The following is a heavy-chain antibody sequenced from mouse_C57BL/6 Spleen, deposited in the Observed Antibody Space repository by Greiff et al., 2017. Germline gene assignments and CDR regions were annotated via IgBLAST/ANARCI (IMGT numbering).Heavy chain of an antibody. V-gene: IGHV14-3*01. CDR3: ARSGNYSNYYYAMDY. CDR2: IDPANGNT. CDR1: GFNIKNTY. J-gene: IGHJ4*01. Sequence: EVQLQQSVAELVRPGASVKLSCTASGFNIKNTYMNWVKQRPEQGLEWIGRIDPANGNTKYAQKFQGKATITADTSSNTADLQLSSLTSEDTAIYYCARSGNYSNYYYAMDYWGQGTSVTVSS. D-gene: IGHD2-5*01.